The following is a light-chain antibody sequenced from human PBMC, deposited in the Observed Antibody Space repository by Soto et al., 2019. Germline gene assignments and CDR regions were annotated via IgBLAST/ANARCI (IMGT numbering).Light chain of an antibody. J-gene: IGKJ5*01. CDR3: QQYSNLIT. Sequence: DIQVTQSPSSLSASVVDRVTITCQASQDVSNYLNWYQQKLGKAPKLLIYDASNLETGVPSRFSGSGSGTYFSFTISSLQPEDFATYYCQQYSNLITFGQGTRLEIK. CDR2: DAS. CDR1: QDVSNY. V-gene: IGKV1-33*01.